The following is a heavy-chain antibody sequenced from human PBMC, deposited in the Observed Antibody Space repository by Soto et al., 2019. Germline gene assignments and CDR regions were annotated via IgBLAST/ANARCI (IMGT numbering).Heavy chain of an antibody. CDR3: ARGDREDTAVVIGVRPGEYGVDV. D-gene: IGHD2-15*01. J-gene: IGHJ6*02. CDR1: GFTFSNYA. Sequence: QVQLVESGGGVVQPGRSLRLSCAASGFTFSNYAMHWVRQAPGKGLECVAVISYNGGNRFYRDYVKGRFTISRDNSKNTVLLQIDSLRYEDAAVYYCARGDREDTAVVIGVRPGEYGVDVWGQGTTVTVSS. V-gene: IGHV3-30*04. CDR2: ISYNGGNR.